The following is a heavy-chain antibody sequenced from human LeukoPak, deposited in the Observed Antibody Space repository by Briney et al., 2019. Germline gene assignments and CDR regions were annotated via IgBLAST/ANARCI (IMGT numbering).Heavy chain of an antibody. Sequence: PSETLSLTCTVSGGSISSSSYYWGWIRQPPGKGLEWIGNIYYLGSTYYNPSLKSRVTISVDTSKNQFSLKLTSVTAADTGVYYCARVTRGAPAYYYYCMDVWGKGTTVTISS. J-gene: IGHJ6*03. CDR3: ARVTRGAPAYYYYCMDV. V-gene: IGHV4-39*01. CDR2: IYYLGST. D-gene: IGHD3-10*01. CDR1: GGSISSSSYY.